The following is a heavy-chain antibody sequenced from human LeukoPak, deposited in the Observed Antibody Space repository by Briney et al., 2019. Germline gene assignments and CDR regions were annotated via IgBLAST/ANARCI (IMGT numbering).Heavy chain of an antibody. D-gene: IGHD2-15*01. Sequence: SETLSLTCTVSGGSISSYYWSWIRQPPGKGLEWIGYIYYSGSTNYNPSPKSRVTISVDTSKNQFSLNLSSVTAADTAMYYCARVGSGHFDFWGQGTLVTVSS. CDR1: GGSISSYY. J-gene: IGHJ4*02. CDR2: IYYSGST. V-gene: IGHV4-59*01. CDR3: ARVGSGHFDF.